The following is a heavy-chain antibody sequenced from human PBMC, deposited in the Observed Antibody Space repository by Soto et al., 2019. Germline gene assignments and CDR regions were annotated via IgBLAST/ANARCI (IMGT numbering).Heavy chain of an antibody. Sequence: GGSLRLSCAASGFTFSSYNMNWVRQAPGKGLEWVSSISSSSSYIYYADSVKGRFTISRDNAKNSLYLQMNSLRAEDTAVYYCARDLRYYDSPPYYWGQGTLVTVS. D-gene: IGHD3-9*01. CDR2: ISSSSSYI. J-gene: IGHJ4*02. CDR3: ARDLRYYDSPPYY. V-gene: IGHV3-21*04. CDR1: GFTFSSYN.